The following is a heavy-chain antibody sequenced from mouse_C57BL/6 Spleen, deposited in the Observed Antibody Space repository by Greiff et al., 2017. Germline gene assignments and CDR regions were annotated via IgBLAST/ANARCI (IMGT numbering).Heavy chain of an antibody. J-gene: IGHJ3*01. CDR1: GYSITSGYY. CDR3: ARGGRGNYDWFAY. Sequence: EVKLQESGPGLVKPSQSLSLTCSVTGYSITSGYYWNWIRQFPGNQLEWMGYISYDGSNNYNPSLKNRISITHYTSKNQFFLKLNSVSTEDTATYYCARGGRGNYDWFAYWGQGTLVTVSA. CDR2: ISYDGSN. D-gene: IGHD2-1*01. V-gene: IGHV3-6*01.